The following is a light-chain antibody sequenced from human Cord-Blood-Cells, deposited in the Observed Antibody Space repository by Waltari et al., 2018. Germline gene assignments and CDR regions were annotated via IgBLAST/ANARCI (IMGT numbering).Light chain of an antibody. CDR2: GKN. J-gene: IGLJ2*01. CDR1: SLRSYY. V-gene: IGLV3-19*01. CDR3: NCRDSSGNHRV. Sequence: SSELTQDPAVSVALGQTVRITCQGDSLRSYYASWYQQKPGQAPVLVIYGKNNRPSGIPDRFSGSSSGNTGSLTIAGAQAEDEADCYWNCRDSSGNHRVFGGGTKLTVL.